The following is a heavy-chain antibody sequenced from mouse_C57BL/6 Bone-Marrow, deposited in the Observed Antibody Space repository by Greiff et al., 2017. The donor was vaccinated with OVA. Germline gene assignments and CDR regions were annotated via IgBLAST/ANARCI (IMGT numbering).Heavy chain of an antibody. D-gene: IGHD1-1*01. Sequence: QVQLKQPGAELVKPGASVKMSCKASGYTFTSYWITWVKQRPGQGLEWIGDIYPGSGSTNYNEKFKSKATLTVDTSSSTAYMQLSSLTSEDSAVYYCARGITTVVGAMDYWGQGTSVTVSS. CDR1: GYTFTSYW. CDR2: IYPGSGST. CDR3: ARGITTVVGAMDY. J-gene: IGHJ4*01. V-gene: IGHV1-55*01.